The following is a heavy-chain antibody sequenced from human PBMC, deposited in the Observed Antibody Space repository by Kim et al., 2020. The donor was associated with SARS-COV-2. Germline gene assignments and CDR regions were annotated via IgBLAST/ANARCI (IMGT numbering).Heavy chain of an antibody. V-gene: IGHV4-59*08. Sequence: SETLSLTCTVSGGSISSYYWSWIRQPPGKGLEWIGYIYYSGSTNYNPSLKSRVTISVDTSKNQFSLKLSSVTAADTAVYYCARHGDTAMAVGYNWFDPWGQGTLVTVSS. CDR2: IYYSGST. J-gene: IGHJ5*02. D-gene: IGHD5-18*01. CDR3: ARHGDTAMAVGYNWFDP. CDR1: GGSISSYY.